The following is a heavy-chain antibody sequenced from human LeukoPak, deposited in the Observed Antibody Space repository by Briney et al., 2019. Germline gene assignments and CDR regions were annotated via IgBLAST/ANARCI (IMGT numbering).Heavy chain of an antibody. J-gene: IGHJ6*03. CDR1: GGSIRNLNYY. CDR2: IYASGST. V-gene: IGHV4-61*02. Sequence: PSETLSLTCTVSGGSIRNLNYYWSWIRQPAGKGLEWIGRIYASGSTNYNPSLKSRVTISVDTSKNQFSLKLSSVTAADTAVYYCASEEAGHYYYYYMDVWGKGTTVTVSS. CDR3: ASEEAGHYYYYYMDV.